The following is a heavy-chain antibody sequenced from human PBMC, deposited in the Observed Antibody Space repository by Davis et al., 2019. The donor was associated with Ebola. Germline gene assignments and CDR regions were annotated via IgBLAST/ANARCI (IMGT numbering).Heavy chain of an antibody. Sequence: GGSLRLSCTASGFTFGDYAMSWFRQAPGKGLEWVGFIRSKAYGGTTEYAASVKGRFTISRDDSKSIAYLQMNSLKTEDTAVYYCARGDSGSYIFYYYGMDVWGQGTTVTVSS. D-gene: IGHD1-26*01. CDR1: GFTFGDYA. CDR3: ARGDSGSYIFYYYGMDV. CDR2: IRSKAYGGTT. V-gene: IGHV3-49*03. J-gene: IGHJ6*02.